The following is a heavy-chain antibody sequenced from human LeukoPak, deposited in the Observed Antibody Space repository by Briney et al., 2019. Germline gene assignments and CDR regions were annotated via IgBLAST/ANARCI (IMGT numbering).Heavy chain of an antibody. CDR1: GYTLTQLS. J-gene: IGHJ4*02. V-gene: IGHV1-24*01. CDR2: VAPAAGET. D-gene: IGHD6-13*01. Sequence: ASLKVSRKASGYTLTQLSMHWVPQAPGKRLECMGGVAPAAGETLNAQKFQGRVTMSEDTSTDTAYMELSSLRSEDAAVYYCATGTDGIAAAGFDYWGQGTLVTVSS. CDR3: ATGTDGIAAAGFDY.